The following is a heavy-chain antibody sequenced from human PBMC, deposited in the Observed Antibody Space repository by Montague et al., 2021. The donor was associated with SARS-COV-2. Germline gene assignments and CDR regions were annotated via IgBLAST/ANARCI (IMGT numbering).Heavy chain of an antibody. D-gene: IGHD3-10*01. Sequence: SETLSLTCAVYGGSFSGYYWSWIRQPPGKGLEWIGEINHSGSTNYNPSLKSRVTISVDTSKNQFSLKLSSVTAADTAVYYCATPRGQLWFGDWAGLDYWGQGTLVTVSS. CDR1: GGSFSGYY. CDR3: ATPRGQLWFGDWAGLDY. V-gene: IGHV4-34*01. J-gene: IGHJ4*02. CDR2: INHSGST.